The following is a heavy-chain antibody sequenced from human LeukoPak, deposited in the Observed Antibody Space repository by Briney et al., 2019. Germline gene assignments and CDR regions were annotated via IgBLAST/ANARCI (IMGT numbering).Heavy chain of an antibody. CDR1: GFTFSSYG. J-gene: IGHJ5*02. CDR2: IRYDGSNK. D-gene: IGHD6-19*01. Sequence: GGSLRLSCAASGFTFSSYGMHWVRQAPGKGLEWVAFIRYDGSNKYYADSVKGRFTISRDNSKNTLYLQMNSLRAEDTAVYYCARDSQFRSARGDWFDPWGQGTLVTVSS. CDR3: ARDSQFRSARGDWFDP. V-gene: IGHV3-30*02.